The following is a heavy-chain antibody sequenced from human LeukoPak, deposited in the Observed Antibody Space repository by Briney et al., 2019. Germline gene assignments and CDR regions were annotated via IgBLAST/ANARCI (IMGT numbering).Heavy chain of an antibody. CDR2: ISSSRSYT. CDR3: AREDCSSTSCYQIDY. CDR1: GFPFSDYY. V-gene: IGHV3-11*05. Sequence: GGSLRLSCAASGFPFSDYYMSWIRQAPGKGLEWVSYISSSRSYTNYADSVKGRFTISRDNAKNSLYLQMNSLRAEDTAVYYCAREDCSSTSCYQIDYWGQRTLVTVSS. J-gene: IGHJ4*02. D-gene: IGHD2-2*01.